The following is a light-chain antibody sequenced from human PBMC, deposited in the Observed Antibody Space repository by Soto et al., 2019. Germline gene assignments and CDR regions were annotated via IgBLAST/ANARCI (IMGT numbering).Light chain of an antibody. CDR3: HQRAAWPAT. Sequence: EVVLTQSPATLSLSPGERATLSCRASQSVDIRLAWYQQKPGQAPRLLIYDASTRATGIPARFSGSGAGTDFTLTITSLEPEDFAVYYGHQRAAWPATFGQGTKVEMK. V-gene: IGKV3-11*01. CDR2: DAS. CDR1: QSVDIR. J-gene: IGKJ1*01.